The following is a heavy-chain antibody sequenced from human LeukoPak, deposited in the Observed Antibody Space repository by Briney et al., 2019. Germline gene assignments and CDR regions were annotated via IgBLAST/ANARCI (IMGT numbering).Heavy chain of an antibody. CDR2: ITSNGGLT. D-gene: IGHD1-26*01. CDR3: ARVTAGATTSNYDYYHMDV. CDR1: GFAFSSYS. V-gene: IGHV3-64*01. Sequence: GSLRLSCAGPGFAFSSYSIQWVRQAPGKGLESVSAITSNGGLTYYANSVRGRFTISRDNSKNTLYLQMGSLRAEDMAVYYCARVTAGATTSNYDYYHMDVWGQGTTVTVSS. J-gene: IGHJ6*02.